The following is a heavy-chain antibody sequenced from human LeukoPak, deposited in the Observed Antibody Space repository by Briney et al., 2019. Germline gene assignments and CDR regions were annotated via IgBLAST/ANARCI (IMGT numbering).Heavy chain of an antibody. CDR2: ISAYNGNT. D-gene: IGHD4-17*01. CDR3: ARDHRDDYGDYGLVGDWYFDL. J-gene: IGHJ2*01. CDR1: GYTFTSYG. V-gene: IGHV1-18*01. Sequence: ASVKVSCKASGYTFTSYGISWVRQAPGQGLEWMGWISAYNGNTNYAQKLQGRVTMTTDTSTSTAYMELRSLRSDDTAVYCCARDHRDDYGDYGLVGDWYFDLWGRGTLVTVSS.